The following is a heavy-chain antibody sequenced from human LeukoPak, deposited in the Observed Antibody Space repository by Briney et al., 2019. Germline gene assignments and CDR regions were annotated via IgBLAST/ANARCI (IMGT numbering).Heavy chain of an antibody. V-gene: IGHV3-33*01. Sequence: GGSLRLSCAASGFTFSSYGMHWVRQAPGKGLEWVAAIWYDGSNKYYADSVKGRFTISRDNSKNTLYLQMNSLRAEDTAVYYCARVLSHYYDSSGIFDYWGQGTLVTVSS. D-gene: IGHD3-22*01. J-gene: IGHJ4*02. CDR3: ARVLSHYYDSSGIFDY. CDR2: IWYDGSNK. CDR1: GFTFSSYG.